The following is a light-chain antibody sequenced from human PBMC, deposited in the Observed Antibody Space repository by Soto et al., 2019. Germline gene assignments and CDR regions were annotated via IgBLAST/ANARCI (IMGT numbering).Light chain of an antibody. V-gene: IGKV1-39*01. CDR1: QSISSY. Sequence: DIQMTQSPSSLSASVGDRVTITCRASQSISSYLNWYQQKPGKAPKLLIYAASSLQSGVPSRFSGSGSGTDFTLTISSLQPEDVATYYCQKYKSAPITFGQGTRLEIK. CDR2: AAS. J-gene: IGKJ5*01. CDR3: QKYKSAPIT.